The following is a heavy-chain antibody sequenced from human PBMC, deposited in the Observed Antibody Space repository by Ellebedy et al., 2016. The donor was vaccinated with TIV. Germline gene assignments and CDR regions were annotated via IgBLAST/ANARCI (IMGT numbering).Heavy chain of an antibody. CDR3: ARDRSSGGNFYWYFDL. Sequence: GESLKISCAASGFTFTTYWMHWVRQAPGKGLVWVSRINSDGSSTNYADSVKGRFTISRDNAKNTLYLQMNSLRAEDTAVYYCARDRSSGGNFYWYFDLWGRGSLVTVSS. D-gene: IGHD4-23*01. CDR1: GFTFTTYW. CDR2: INSDGSST. V-gene: IGHV3-74*01. J-gene: IGHJ2*01.